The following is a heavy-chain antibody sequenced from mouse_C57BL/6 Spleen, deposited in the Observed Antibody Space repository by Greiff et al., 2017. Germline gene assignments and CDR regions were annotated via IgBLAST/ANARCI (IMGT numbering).Heavy chain of an antibody. V-gene: IGHV1-50*01. Sequence: QVQLQQPGAELVKPGASVKLSCKASGYTFTSYWMQWVKQRPGQGLEWIGEIDTSDSYTNYNQKFKGKATLTVDTSSSTAYMQLSSLTSEDSAVYYCARGERYFDVWGTGTTVTVSS. CDR2: IDTSDSYT. J-gene: IGHJ1*03. CDR3: ARGERYFDV. CDR1: GYTFTSYW.